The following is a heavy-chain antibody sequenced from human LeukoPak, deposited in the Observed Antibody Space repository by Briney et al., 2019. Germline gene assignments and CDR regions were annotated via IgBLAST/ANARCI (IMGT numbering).Heavy chain of an antibody. V-gene: IGHV4-34*01. CDR1: GGSFSGYY. Sequence: PSETLSLTCAVYGGSFSGYYWSWIRQPPGKGLEWIGEINHSGSTNYNPSLKSRVTISVDTSKNQFSLKLSSVTAADTAVYYCASQSRDTAMTDFDYWGQGTLVTVSS. J-gene: IGHJ4*02. D-gene: IGHD5-18*01. CDR2: INHSGST. CDR3: ASQSRDTAMTDFDY.